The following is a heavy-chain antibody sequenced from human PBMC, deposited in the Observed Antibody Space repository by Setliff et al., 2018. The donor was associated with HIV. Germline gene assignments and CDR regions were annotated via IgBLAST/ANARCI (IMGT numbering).Heavy chain of an antibody. CDR3: ARGGYSSSWYVGGEYYFDY. CDR2: IYYSGST. D-gene: IGHD6-13*01. CDR1: GDSIRSNFNY. J-gene: IGHJ4*02. V-gene: IGHV4-39*07. Sequence: SSETLSLTCTVSGDSIRSNFNYWGWIRQPPGKGLEWIGSIYYSGSTYYNPSLKSRVTISVDTSKNQFSLKLSSVTAADTAVYYCARGGYSSSWYVGGEYYFDYWGQGTLVTVSS.